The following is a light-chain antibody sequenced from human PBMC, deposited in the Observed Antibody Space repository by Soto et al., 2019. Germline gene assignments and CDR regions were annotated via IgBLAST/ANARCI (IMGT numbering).Light chain of an antibody. Sequence: EIVLTQSPATLSMSPGERATLSCRASQSVSTYLAWYQQKPGQAPRLLIFDASNRASGIPSRFSGSGSWTNFTLTISRLEPEDFAVYFCQQRSHWPPLTFGGGTKVEIK. CDR1: QSVSTY. J-gene: IGKJ4*01. V-gene: IGKV3-11*01. CDR2: DAS. CDR3: QQRSHWPPLT.